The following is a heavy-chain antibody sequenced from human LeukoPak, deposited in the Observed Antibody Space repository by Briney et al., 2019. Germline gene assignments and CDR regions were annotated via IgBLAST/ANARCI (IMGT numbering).Heavy chain of an antibody. V-gene: IGHV4-61*01. Sequence: SETLSLTCTVSDGSVSSGSYYWSWIRQPPGKGLEWIGYIYYSGSTNYNPSLKSRVTISVDTSKNQFSLKLSSVTAADTAVYYCARVLWFGELPPRGAFDYWGQGTLVTVSS. CDR3: ARVLWFGELPPRGAFDY. J-gene: IGHJ4*02. CDR1: DGSVSSGSYY. D-gene: IGHD3-10*01. CDR2: IYYSGST.